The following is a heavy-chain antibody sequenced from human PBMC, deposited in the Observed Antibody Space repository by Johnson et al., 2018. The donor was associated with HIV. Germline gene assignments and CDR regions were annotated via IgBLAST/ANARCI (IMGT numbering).Heavy chain of an antibody. J-gene: IGHJ3*02. CDR2: IFSGGST. D-gene: IGHD5-18*01. CDR1: GFTFSSYW. Sequence: SCAASGFTFSSYWMSWVRQAPGKGLEWVSVIFSGGSTYYAGSVHGRFTISRDNSKNTLYLQMNSLRAEDTAVYYCARGGTTMEVDIWGQGTMVTVSS. CDR3: ARGGTTMEVDI. V-gene: IGHV3-66*01.